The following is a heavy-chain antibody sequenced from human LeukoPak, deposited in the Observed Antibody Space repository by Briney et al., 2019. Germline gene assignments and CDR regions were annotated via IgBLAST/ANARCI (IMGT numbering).Heavy chain of an antibody. J-gene: IGHJ3*02. V-gene: IGHV3-66*01. D-gene: IGHD3-3*01. CDR1: ESIVSGNY. CDR2: IYTGGGT. CDR3: AHYDFWSGHALDI. Sequence: GGSLRLSCAASESIVSGNYMTWVRQAPGKGLEWLSVIYTGGGTYYADSVKGRFTISRDTSKTTVYLQMNSLRGDDTAIYYCAHYDFWSGHALDIWGQGTMVTVSS.